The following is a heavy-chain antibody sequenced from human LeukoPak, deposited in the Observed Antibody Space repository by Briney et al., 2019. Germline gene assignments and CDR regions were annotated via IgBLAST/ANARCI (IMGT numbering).Heavy chain of an antibody. Sequence: GGSLRLSCAASGFTFSNAWMNWVRQAPGKGLEYVSAISSNGGSTYYADSVKGRFTISRDNSKNTLYLQMSSLRAEDTAVYYCVKPSQKVRGLCSGGSCYSLDWGQGTLVTVSS. CDR2: ISSNGGST. CDR1: GFTFSNAW. V-gene: IGHV3-64D*06. J-gene: IGHJ4*02. CDR3: VKPSQKVRGLCSGGSCYSLD. D-gene: IGHD2-15*01.